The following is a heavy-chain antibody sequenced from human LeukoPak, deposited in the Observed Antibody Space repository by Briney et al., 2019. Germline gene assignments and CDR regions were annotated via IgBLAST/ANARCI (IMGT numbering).Heavy chain of an antibody. V-gene: IGHV4-61*02. Sequence: SQTLSLTCTVSGGSVGSDNSYWNWIRQPAGKGLEWIGRIYADGSSTYNPSLKSRVTISVDTSKNHFSLSLSSMTAADTAVYYCARGYYYRTWGLGTLVTVSS. CDR3: ARGYYYRT. J-gene: IGHJ4*02. CDR2: IYADGSS. CDR1: GGSVGSDNSY. D-gene: IGHD3-10*01.